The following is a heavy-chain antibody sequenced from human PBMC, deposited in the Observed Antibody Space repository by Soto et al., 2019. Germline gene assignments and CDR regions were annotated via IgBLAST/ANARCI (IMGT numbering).Heavy chain of an antibody. CDR3: AREVWLTRSGFDY. V-gene: IGHV3-30-3*01. CDR1: GFTFSSYA. Sequence: QVQLVESGGGVVQPGRSLRLSCAASGFTFSSYAMHWVRQAPGKGLEWVAVISYDGSNKYYADSVKGRFTISRDNSKNTLYLHMNSLRAEDTAVYYCAREVWLTRSGFDYWGQGTLVTVSS. CDR2: ISYDGSNK. J-gene: IGHJ4*02. D-gene: IGHD5-18*01.